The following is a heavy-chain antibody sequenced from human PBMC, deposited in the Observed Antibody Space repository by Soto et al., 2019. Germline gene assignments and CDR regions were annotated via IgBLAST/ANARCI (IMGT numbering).Heavy chain of an antibody. D-gene: IGHD3-10*01. CDR3: AGGGVRGVITRTRDYYGMDV. CDR1: GYSFTSYW. CDR2: TYPEDSQT. V-gene: IGHV5-51*01. Sequence: PGESLKISCKASGYSFTSYWIGWVRQISGKGLEWMGITYPEDSQTLYSPSFQGQVTISVDKSISTVYLQWSSLKASDTAMYYCAGGGVRGVITRTRDYYGMDVWGQGTTVTVSS. J-gene: IGHJ6*02.